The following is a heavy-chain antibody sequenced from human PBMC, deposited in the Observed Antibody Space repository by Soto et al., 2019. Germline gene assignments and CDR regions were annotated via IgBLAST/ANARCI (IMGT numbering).Heavy chain of an antibody. CDR1: GGTFSSYA. Sequence: QVQLVQSGAEVKKPGSSVKVSCKASGGTFSSYAISWVRQAPGQGLEWMGGIIPIFGTANYAQKFQGRVTXXAXEXXSTAYMELSSLRSEDTAVYYCARGVLDGSVYYFDYWGQGTLVTVSS. D-gene: IGHD3-10*01. J-gene: IGHJ4*02. V-gene: IGHV1-69*12. CDR3: ARGVLDGSVYYFDY. CDR2: IIPIFGTA.